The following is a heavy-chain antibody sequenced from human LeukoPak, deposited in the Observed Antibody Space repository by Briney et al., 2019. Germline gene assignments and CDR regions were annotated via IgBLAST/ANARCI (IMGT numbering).Heavy chain of an antibody. J-gene: IGHJ2*01. V-gene: IGHV4-30-4*01. Sequence: PSETLSLTCTVSGGSISSGDYYWSWIRQPPGTGLELIGYIYYSGSTYYNPSLKSRVTISVDTSKNQFSLKLNSVTAADTAVYYCAREVPWVWNFDLWGRGTLVTVSS. CDR3: AREVPWVWNFDL. CDR2: IYYSGST. D-gene: IGHD1-26*01. CDR1: GGSISSGDYY.